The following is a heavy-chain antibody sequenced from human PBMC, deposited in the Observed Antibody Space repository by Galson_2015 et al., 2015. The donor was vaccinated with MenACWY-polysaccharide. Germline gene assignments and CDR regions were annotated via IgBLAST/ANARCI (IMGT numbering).Heavy chain of an antibody. V-gene: IGHV3-23*01. CDR1: RLPFTHYA. D-gene: IGHD2-15*01. Sequence: SLRPPRAASRLPFTHYALNWARQAPGKGLARVSSLGGSGTTYSADSVKGRFTISRDNSKNTVYLQMNSLRAEDTAIYYCAKANSGGICTSGWACWFDPWGQGSLVIVSS. CDR2: LGGSGTT. CDR3: AKANSGGICTSGWACWFDP. J-gene: IGHJ5*02.